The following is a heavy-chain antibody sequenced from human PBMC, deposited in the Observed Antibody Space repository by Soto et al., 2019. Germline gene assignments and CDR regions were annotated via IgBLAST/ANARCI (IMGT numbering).Heavy chain of an antibody. V-gene: IGHV3-23*01. CDR2: ISGSGGST. J-gene: IGHJ6*03. D-gene: IGHD2-2*01. Sequence: EVQLLESGGGLVQPGGSLRLYCAASGFTFSSYAMSWVHQAPGKGLEWVSAISGSGGSTYYADSVKGRFTISRDNSKNTLYLQMNSLRAEDTAVYHCAKLPAAYYYYYMDVWGKGTTVTVSS. CDR3: AKLPAAYYYYYMDV. CDR1: GFTFSSYA.